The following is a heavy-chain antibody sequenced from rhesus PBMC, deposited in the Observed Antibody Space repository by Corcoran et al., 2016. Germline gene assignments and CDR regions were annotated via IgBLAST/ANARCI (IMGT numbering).Heavy chain of an antibody. CDR3: ARASLQN. CDR1: GASITSNW. D-gene: IGHD5-12*01. V-gene: IGHV4-80*01. J-gene: IGHJ4*01. Sequence: QVQLQESGPGLVKPSETLSLTCTVSGASITSNWWSWIRQPPGKGLEWIGEIHGKTGSTNYNPAIKRRVTISKDASKNQFSLKVISVTAADTAVYYCARASLQNWGQGVLVTVSS. CDR2: IHGKTGST.